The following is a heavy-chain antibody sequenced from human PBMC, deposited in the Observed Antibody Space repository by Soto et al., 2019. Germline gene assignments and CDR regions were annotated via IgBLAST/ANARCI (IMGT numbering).Heavy chain of an antibody. CDR2: IYYSGST. D-gene: IGHD3-22*01. CDR3: GRHGMDYYDSSGYYYSPYYFDY. V-gene: IGHV4-39*01. CDR1: GGSISSYY. J-gene: IGHJ4*02. Sequence: SETLSLTCTVSGGSISSYYWGWIRQPPGKGLEWIGSIYYSGSTYYNPSLKSRVTISVDTSKNQFSLKLSSVTAADTAVYYCGRHGMDYYDSSGYYYSPYYFDYWGQGTLVTVSS.